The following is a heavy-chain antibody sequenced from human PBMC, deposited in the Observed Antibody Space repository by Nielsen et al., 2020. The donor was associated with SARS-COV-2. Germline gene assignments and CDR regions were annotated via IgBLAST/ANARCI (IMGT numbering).Heavy chain of an antibody. CDR2: ISHTGGT. Sequence: SETLSLTCDVYRESFSGFFWSWIRQPPGQGLEWIGQISHTGGTSYSSSLKSRVTISVDRSRNQLSLKVNSVNAADTAVYYCTRGLGYYDPRVYFQHWGQGTLVTVSS. CDR3: TRGLGYYDPRVYFQH. V-gene: IGHV4-34*01. J-gene: IGHJ1*01. D-gene: IGHD3-22*01. CDR1: RESFSGFF.